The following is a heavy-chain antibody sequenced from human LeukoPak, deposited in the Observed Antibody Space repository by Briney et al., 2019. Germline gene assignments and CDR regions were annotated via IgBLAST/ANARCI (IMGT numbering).Heavy chain of an antibody. CDR2: INPNSSGT. J-gene: IGHJ4*02. CDR1: GYTFTGYY. D-gene: IGHD5-24*01. CDR3: ARDREMATIEGEDY. Sequence: ASVKVSCKASGYTFTGYYMHWVRQAPGQGLEWMGWINPNSSGTNYAQKFQGRVTMTRDTSISTAYMELRSLRSDDTAVYYCARDREMATIEGEDYWGQGTLVIVSS. V-gene: IGHV1-2*02.